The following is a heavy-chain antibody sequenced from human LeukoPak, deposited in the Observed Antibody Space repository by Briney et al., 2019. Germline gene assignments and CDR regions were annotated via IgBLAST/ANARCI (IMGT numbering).Heavy chain of an antibody. D-gene: IGHD5-24*01. V-gene: IGHV3-66*01. CDR1: GFTVSSNY. CDR2: IYSGGST. J-gene: IGHJ3*02. Sequence: GGSLRLSCADSGFTVSSNYMSWVRQAPGKGLEWVSVIYSGGSTYYADSVKGRFTISRDNSKNTLYLQMNSLRAEDTAVYYCARERDGYYYYAFDIWGQGTMVTVSS. CDR3: ARERDGYYYYAFDI.